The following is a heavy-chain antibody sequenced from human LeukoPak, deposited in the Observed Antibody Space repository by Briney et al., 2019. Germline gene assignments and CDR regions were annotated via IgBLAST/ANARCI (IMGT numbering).Heavy chain of an antibody. Sequence: GGSLRLSCAASGFTFSDYYMSWIRQAPGEGLEWVLYISSSGSTIYYADSVKGRFTISRDNSKNTLYLQMNSLRAEDTAVYYCANGGGFVIFDYWGQGTLVTVSS. D-gene: IGHD3-16*01. CDR3: ANGGGFVIFDY. V-gene: IGHV3-11*04. CDR2: ISSSGSTI. J-gene: IGHJ4*02. CDR1: GFTFSDYY.